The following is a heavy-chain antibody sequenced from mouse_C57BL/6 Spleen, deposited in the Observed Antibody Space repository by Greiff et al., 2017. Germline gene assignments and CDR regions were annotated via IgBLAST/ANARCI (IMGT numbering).Heavy chain of an antibody. V-gene: IGHV5-9-1*02. Sequence: EVQGVESGEGLVKPGGSLKLSCAASGFTFSSYAMSWVRQTPEKRLEWVAYISSGGDYIYYADTVKGRFTISRDNARNTLYLQMSSLKAEDTAMYYCRRDNHYGSYYYALDYWGKGTSVTVSS. J-gene: IGHJ4*01. CDR1: GFTFSSYA. D-gene: IGHD1-1*01. CDR2: ISSGGDYI. CDR3: RRDNHYGSYYYALDY.